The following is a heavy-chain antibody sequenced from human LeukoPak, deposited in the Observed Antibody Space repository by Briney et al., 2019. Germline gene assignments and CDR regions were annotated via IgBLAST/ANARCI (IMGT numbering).Heavy chain of an antibody. CDR1: GGSISSYY. Sequence: ASETLSLTCTVSGGSISSYYWSWIRQPPGKGLEWIGYIYYSGSTNYNPSLKSRVTISVDTSKNQFSLKLSSVTAADTAVYYCVGYYYDSSGYYYDYWGQGTLVTVSS. CDR2: IYYSGST. V-gene: IGHV4-59*08. CDR3: VGYYYDSSGYYYDY. J-gene: IGHJ4*02. D-gene: IGHD3-22*01.